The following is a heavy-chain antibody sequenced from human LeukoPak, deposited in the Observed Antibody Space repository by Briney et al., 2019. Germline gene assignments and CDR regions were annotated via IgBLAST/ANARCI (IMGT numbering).Heavy chain of an antibody. CDR1: GDSVSSNSAA. J-gene: IGHJ4*02. CDR3: AREELWFGELLSYYFDY. V-gene: IGHV6-1*01. CDR2: TYYRSKWYN. D-gene: IGHD3-10*01. Sequence: SQTLSLTCAISGDSVSSNSAAWNWIRQSPSRGLEWLGRTYYRSKWYNDYAVSVKSRITINPDTSKNRFSLQLNSVTPEDTAVYYCAREELWFGELLSYYFDYWGQGTLVTVSS.